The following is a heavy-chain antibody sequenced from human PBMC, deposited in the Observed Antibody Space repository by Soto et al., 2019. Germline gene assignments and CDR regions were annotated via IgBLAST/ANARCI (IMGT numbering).Heavy chain of an antibody. V-gene: IGHV3-30-3*01. Sequence: QVQLVESGGGVVQPGRSLRLSCAASGFTFSSYAMHWVRQAPGKGLEWVAVISYDGSNKYYADSVKGRFTISRDNSKNTLYLQMNSLRAEDTAVYYCARDFSYDYVWGSYRLDCWGQGTLVTVSS. CDR3: ARDFSYDYVWGSYRLDC. D-gene: IGHD3-16*02. J-gene: IGHJ4*02. CDR2: ISYDGSNK. CDR1: GFTFSSYA.